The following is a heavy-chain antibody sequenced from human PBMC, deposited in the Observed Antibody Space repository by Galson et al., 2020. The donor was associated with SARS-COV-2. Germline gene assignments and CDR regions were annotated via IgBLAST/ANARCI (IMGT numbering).Heavy chain of an antibody. CDR1: GFTFSNYW. Sequence: GGSLRLSCAASGFTFSNYWMQWVRQAPGKGLVWVSRINGDGSRTDYVDSVKGRFTISRDNAKNTLYLQMNSLGAEDTAIYYCVRDRDVFGSGNYYPAFFNPWGQGTLVTVSS. CDR3: VRDRDVFGSGNYYPAFFNP. J-gene: IGHJ5*02. CDR2: INGDGSRT. D-gene: IGHD3-10*01. V-gene: IGHV3-74*01.